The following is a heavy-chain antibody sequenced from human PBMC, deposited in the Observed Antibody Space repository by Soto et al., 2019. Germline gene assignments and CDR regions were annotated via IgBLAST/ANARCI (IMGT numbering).Heavy chain of an antibody. CDR1: GGSISSYY. V-gene: IGHV4-59*01. D-gene: IGHD3-10*01. CDR3: ASSTRGDWFDS. J-gene: IGHJ5*01. Sequence: SETLSLTCTISGGSISSYYWSWIRQPPGKGLEWIGYIYHSGSTVYNPSLKSRVTIPVDTSKNQFSLKLKSVTAADTAVYYCASSTRGDWFDSWGQGTLVTVSS. CDR2: IYHSGST.